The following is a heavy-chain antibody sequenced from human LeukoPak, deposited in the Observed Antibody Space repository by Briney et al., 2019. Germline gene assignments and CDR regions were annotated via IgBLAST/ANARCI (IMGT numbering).Heavy chain of an antibody. CDR2: IKQDGNEK. Sequence: GGSLRLSCAASGFSFSDYWMSWVRRAPGKGLEWVANIKQDGNEKYYVDSVKGRFTISRDNAKNSLYLQMNSLRAEDTAVYYCARGVSSNWDYLYFDYWGQGTLVTVSS. D-gene: IGHD1-7*01. V-gene: IGHV3-7*01. CDR1: GFSFSDYW. CDR3: ARGVSSNWDYLYFDY. J-gene: IGHJ4*02.